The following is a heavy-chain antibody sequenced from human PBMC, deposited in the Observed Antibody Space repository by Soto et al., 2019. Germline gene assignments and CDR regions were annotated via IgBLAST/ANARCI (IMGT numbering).Heavy chain of an antibody. CDR3: ASIYYYDSSGSNAFDI. CDR1: GGSITSSSYY. D-gene: IGHD3-22*01. CDR2: IYYSGST. V-gene: IGHV4-39*07. J-gene: IGHJ3*02. Sequence: SETLSLTCTVSGGSITSSSYYWGWIRQPPGKGLEWIGSIYYSGSTYYNPSLKSRVTISVDTSKNQFSLKLSSVTAADTAVYYCASIYYYDSSGSNAFDIWGQGTMVTVSS.